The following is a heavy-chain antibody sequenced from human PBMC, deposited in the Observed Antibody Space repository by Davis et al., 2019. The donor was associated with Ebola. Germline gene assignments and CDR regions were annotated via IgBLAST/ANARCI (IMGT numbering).Heavy chain of an antibody. V-gene: IGHV3-33*01. Sequence: GESLKISCAASGFTFSSYGMHWVRQAPGKGLEWVAVIWYDGSNKYYADSVKGRFTISRDNSKNTLYLQMNSLRAEDTAVYYCAARRGSSWSYADNWFDRGGQGTLVTVSS. CDR2: IWYDGSNK. CDR1: GFTFSSYG. J-gene: IGHJ5*02. D-gene: IGHD6-13*01. CDR3: AARRGSSWSYADNWFDR.